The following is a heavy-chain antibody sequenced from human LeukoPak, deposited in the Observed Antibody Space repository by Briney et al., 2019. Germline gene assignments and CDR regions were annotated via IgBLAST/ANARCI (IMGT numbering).Heavy chain of an antibody. CDR3: AKQFVDV. D-gene: IGHD5-24*01. CDR2: ISYDGSNK. V-gene: IGHV3-30-3*02. CDR1: GFTFSNYA. J-gene: IGHJ5*02. Sequence: PGGSLRLSCAASGFTFSNYAMHWVRQAPGKGLEWVAVISYDGSNKYYANSVKGRFTISRDNSKNTLYLQMISLRAEDTTVYYCAKQFVDVWGQGTLVTVSS.